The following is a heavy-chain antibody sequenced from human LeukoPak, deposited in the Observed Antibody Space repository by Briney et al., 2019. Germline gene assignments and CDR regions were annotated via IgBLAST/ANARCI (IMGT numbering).Heavy chain of an antibody. CDR1: GGSFSGYY. CDR3: VARVHSSSWYLSYYYYMDV. Sequence: PSETLSLTCAVYGGSFSGYYWSWIRQPPGKGLEWIGEINHSGSTYYNPSLKSRVTISVDTSKNQFSLKLSSVTAADTAVYYCVARVHSSSWYLSYYYYMDVWGKGTTVTISS. D-gene: IGHD6-13*01. V-gene: IGHV4-34*01. CDR2: INHSGST. J-gene: IGHJ6*03.